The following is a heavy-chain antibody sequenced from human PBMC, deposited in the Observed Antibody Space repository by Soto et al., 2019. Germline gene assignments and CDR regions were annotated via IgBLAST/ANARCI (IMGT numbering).Heavy chain of an antibody. CDR3: ASAEYSSSRKFHY. D-gene: IGHD6-6*01. CDR1: GFTFSSYW. CDR2: INTDGSST. Sequence: PGGSLRLSCAASGFTFSSYWMHWVRQAPGKGLVWVSRINTDGSSTSYADSVKGRFTISRDNAKNTLYLQMNSLRAEDTAVYYFASAEYSSSRKFHYWGQGTLVSGSS. V-gene: IGHV3-74*01. J-gene: IGHJ4*02.